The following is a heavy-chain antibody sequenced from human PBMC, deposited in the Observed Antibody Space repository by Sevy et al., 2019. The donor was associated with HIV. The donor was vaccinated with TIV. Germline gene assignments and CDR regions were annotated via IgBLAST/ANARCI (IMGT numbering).Heavy chain of an antibody. CDR2: IKQGGNEK. Sequence: GGSLRISCAASGFTFSNYWMNWVRKAPGKGLEWVANIKQGGNEKYYVDSVKGRFTLSRDNAKNSVSLQMNSLRAEDTAVYYCARGGPLVDAALIPWGMDVWGQGTTVTVSS. CDR1: GFTFSNYW. D-gene: IGHD5-18*01. CDR3: ARGGPLVDAALIPWGMDV. V-gene: IGHV3-7*01. J-gene: IGHJ6*02.